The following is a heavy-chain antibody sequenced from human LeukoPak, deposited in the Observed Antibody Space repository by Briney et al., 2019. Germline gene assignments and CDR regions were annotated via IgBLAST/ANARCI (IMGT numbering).Heavy chain of an antibody. J-gene: IGHJ6*02. V-gene: IGHV3-74*01. D-gene: IGHD4/OR15-4a*01. CDR3: ARGEGARYYYGMDV. Sequence: GGSLRLSCAASGFTFSFYWMHWVRQAPGKGLVWVSRIKTDGSSTNYADSVKGRFTISRDNSKNTLYLQMNSLRAEDTAVYYCARGEGARYYYGMDVWGQGTTVTVSS. CDR2: IKTDGSST. CDR1: GFTFSFYW.